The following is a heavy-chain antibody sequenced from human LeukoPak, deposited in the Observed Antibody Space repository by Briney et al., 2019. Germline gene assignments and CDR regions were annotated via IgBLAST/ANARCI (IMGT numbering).Heavy chain of an antibody. Sequence: PGGSLRLSCVTSGFSFSDYYMTWIRQAPGKGLEWVSYMSSGGSARYYADSVKGRFTISRDNANDSLFLQMDTLRDEDTAVYYCARVPRGHYYFYMDVWGKGTTVIVSS. CDR2: MSSGGSAR. CDR1: GFSFSDYY. J-gene: IGHJ6*03. CDR3: ARVPRGHYYFYMDV. V-gene: IGHV3-11*04.